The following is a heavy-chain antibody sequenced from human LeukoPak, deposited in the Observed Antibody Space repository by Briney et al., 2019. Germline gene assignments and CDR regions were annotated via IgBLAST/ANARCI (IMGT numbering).Heavy chain of an antibody. J-gene: IGHJ4*02. CDR3: ARDLKLIAEFDY. CDR2: ISPSGGST. CDR1: GYTFASYY. D-gene: IGHD2-15*01. Sequence: ASVKVSCKASGYTFASYYVHWVRQAPGQGLEWMGIISPSGGSTSYAQKFQGRVTMTRDTSISTAYMELTRLRSDDTAVYYCARDLKLIAEFDYWGQGTLVTVSS. V-gene: IGHV1-46*01.